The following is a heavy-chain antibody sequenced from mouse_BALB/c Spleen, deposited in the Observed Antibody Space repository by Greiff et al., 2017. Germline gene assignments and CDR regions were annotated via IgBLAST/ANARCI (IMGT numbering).Heavy chain of an antibody. V-gene: IGHV1-4*01. D-gene: IGHD2-3*01. Sequence: QVQLQQSGAELARPGASVKMSCKASGYTFTSYTMHWVKQRPGQGLEWIGYINPSSGYTNYNQKFKDKATLTANKSSSTAYMQLSSLTSEDSAVYYCASGGYSYYLEYGGEGTTRTVAS. J-gene: IGHJ2*01. CDR3: ASGGYSYYLEY. CDR1: GYTFTSYT. CDR2: INPSSGYT.